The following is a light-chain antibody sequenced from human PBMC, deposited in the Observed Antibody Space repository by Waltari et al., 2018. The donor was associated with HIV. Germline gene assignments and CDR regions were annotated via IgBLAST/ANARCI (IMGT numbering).Light chain of an antibody. Sequence: QSALTQSPSASGSPGQSVNIPCSGANSDISDYNYVSWYQQHSDRPPKLIIFEVTKRPSGVPDRFSGSKSGNTASLFVSGLQPEDEATYFCSSFAGTHKLFGGGTKLTVL. CDR3: SSFAGTHKL. V-gene: IGLV2-8*01. CDR1: NSDISDYNY. J-gene: IGLJ2*01. CDR2: EVT.